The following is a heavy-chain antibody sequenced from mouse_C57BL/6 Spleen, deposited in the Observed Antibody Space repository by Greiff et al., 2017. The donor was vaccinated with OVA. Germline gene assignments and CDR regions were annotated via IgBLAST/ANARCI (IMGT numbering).Heavy chain of an antibody. Sequence: VQLQQSGAELVRPGTSVKVSCKASGYAFTNYLIEWVKQRPGQGLEWIGVINPGSGGTNYNEKFKGKATLTADKSSSTAYMQLSSLTSEDSAVYFCARSYYGNYGGGYFDVWGTGTTVTVSS. CDR1: GYAFTNYL. CDR3: ARSYYGNYGGGYFDV. J-gene: IGHJ1*03. D-gene: IGHD2-10*01. V-gene: IGHV1-54*01. CDR2: INPGSGGT.